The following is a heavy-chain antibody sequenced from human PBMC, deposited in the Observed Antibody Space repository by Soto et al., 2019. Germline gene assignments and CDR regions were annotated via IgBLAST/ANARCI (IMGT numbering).Heavy chain of an antibody. V-gene: IGHV3-30-3*01. CDR2: ISYDGSNK. CDR1: GFTFSSYA. CDR3: ARPYYDILTGPGHFDY. J-gene: IGHJ4*02. Sequence: GGSLRLSCAASGFTFSSYAMHWVRQAPGKGLEWVAVISYDGSNKYYADSVKGRFTISRDNSKNTLYLQMNGLRAEDTAVYYCARPYYDILTGPGHFDYWGQGTLVTVSS. D-gene: IGHD3-9*01.